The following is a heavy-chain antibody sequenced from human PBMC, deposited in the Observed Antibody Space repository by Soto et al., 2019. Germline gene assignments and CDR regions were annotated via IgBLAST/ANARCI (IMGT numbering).Heavy chain of an antibody. J-gene: IGHJ5*02. CDR2: ISYSGST. V-gene: IGHV4-31*03. Sequence: TLSLTCTVSGGSISSGGYYWSWIRQHPGKGLEWIGYISYSGSTYYNPSLKSRVTISVDTSKNQFSLNLSSVTAADTAVYYCARAQGTYGGNPLVPWGQGTMVTVYS. CDR3: ARAQGTYGGNPLVP. CDR1: GGSISSGGYY. D-gene: IGHD4-17*01.